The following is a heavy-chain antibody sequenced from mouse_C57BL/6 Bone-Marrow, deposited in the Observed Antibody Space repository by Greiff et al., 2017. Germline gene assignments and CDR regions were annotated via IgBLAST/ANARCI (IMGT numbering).Heavy chain of an antibody. J-gene: IGHJ3*01. CDR1: GYTFTDYE. Sequence: VQLVESGAELVRPGASVTLSCKASGYTFTDYEMHWVKQTPVHGLEWIGAIDPETGGTAYNQKFQGKAILTADKSSSTAYMELRSLTSEDSAVYYCTQRNLEDGPGAYWGQGTLVTVSA. D-gene: IGHD1-1*01. V-gene: IGHV1-15*01. CDR3: TQRNLEDGPGAY. CDR2: IDPETGGT.